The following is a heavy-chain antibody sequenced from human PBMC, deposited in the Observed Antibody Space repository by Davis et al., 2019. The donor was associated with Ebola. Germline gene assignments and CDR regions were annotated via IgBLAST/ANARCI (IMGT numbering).Heavy chain of an antibody. Sequence: SQTLSLTCAISGDSVPSKIVAWNWIRQSPSRGLEWLGRTYYRSEWYYDYAVSVKSRTVIDPGTSKNQFSLQLKSVTPEDTAVYYCVRHYSTVWYHYDYFDYWGQGALVTVSS. D-gene: IGHD6-19*01. CDR1: GDSVPSKIVA. CDR2: TYYRSEWYY. V-gene: IGHV6-1*01. J-gene: IGHJ4*02. CDR3: VRHYSTVWYHYDYFDY.